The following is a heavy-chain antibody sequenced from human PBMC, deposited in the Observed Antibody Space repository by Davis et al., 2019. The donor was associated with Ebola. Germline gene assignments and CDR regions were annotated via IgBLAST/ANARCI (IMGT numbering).Heavy chain of an antibody. CDR1: GFTFSSYA. CDR2: ISGSGGST. CDR3: ARRFDTPIYYYGMDV. Sequence: GESLKISCAASGFTFSSYAMSWVRQAPGKGLEWVSAISGSGGSTYYADSVKGRFTISRDNSKNTLYLQMNSLRAEDTAVYYCARRFDTPIYYYGMDVWGQGTAVTVSS. J-gene: IGHJ6*02. V-gene: IGHV3-23*01. D-gene: IGHD3-3*01.